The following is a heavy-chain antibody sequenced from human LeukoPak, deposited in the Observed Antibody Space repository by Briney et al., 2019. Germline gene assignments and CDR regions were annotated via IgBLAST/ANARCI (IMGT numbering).Heavy chain of an antibody. Sequence: SETLSLTCAVYGGSFSGYYWSWIRQPPGKGLEWIGEINHSGSTNYNPSLKSRVTISVDTSKNQFSLKLSSATAADTAVYYCARGADSYCTNGVCYLYYYYYMDVWGKGTTVTVSS. V-gene: IGHV4-34*01. CDR1: GGSFSGYY. J-gene: IGHJ6*03. CDR3: ARGADSYCTNGVCYLYYYYYMDV. D-gene: IGHD2-8*01. CDR2: INHSGST.